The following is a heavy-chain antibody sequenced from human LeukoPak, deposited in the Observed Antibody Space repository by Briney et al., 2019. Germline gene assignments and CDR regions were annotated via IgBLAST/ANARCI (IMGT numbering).Heavy chain of an antibody. Sequence: SLRLSCAASGFTFDDYAMHWVRQAPGKGLEWVSGISWNSGSIGYADSVKGRFTISRDNAKNSLYLQMNSLRAEDTALYYCAKDGVAGTLLLWGQGTLVTVSS. D-gene: IGHD6-19*01. V-gene: IGHV3-9*01. J-gene: IGHJ4*02. CDR3: AKDGVAGTLLL. CDR2: ISWNSGSI. CDR1: GFTFDDYA.